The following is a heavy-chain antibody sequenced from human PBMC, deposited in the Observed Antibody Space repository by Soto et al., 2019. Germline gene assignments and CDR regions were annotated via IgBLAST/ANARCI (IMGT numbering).Heavy chain of an antibody. V-gene: IGHV3-9*01. Sequence: GGCLRLSCAASGFTVVDYAMHWVRQAPGKGLEWVSGISWNSGTVGYADSVKGRFTISRDNAKNSLYLQMNSLRAEDTALYYCAKDRGGPYSYNWNYYYGMDVWGQGTTVTVSS. CDR1: GFTVVDYA. CDR3: AKDRGGPYSYNWNYYYGMDV. J-gene: IGHJ6*02. CDR2: ISWNSGTV. D-gene: IGHD5-18*01.